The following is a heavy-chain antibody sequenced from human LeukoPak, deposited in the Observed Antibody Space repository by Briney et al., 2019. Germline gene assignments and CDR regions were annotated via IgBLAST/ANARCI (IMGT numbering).Heavy chain of an antibody. Sequence: PGGSLRLSCAASRFSFSNYAMSWVRQAPGKGLEWVSTISGSGGSTYYADSVKGRFTISRDNSKNTLYLQMNSLRAEDTAVYYCAKDPMTSVTTTAYWGQGTLVTVSS. V-gene: IGHV3-23*01. J-gene: IGHJ4*02. D-gene: IGHD4-17*01. CDR2: ISGSGGST. CDR3: AKDPMTSVTTTAY. CDR1: RFSFSNYA.